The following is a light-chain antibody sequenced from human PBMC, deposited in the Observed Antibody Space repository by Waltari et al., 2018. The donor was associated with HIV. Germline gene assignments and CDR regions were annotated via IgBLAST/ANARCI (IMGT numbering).Light chain of an antibody. CDR2: WAS. Sequence: DIVMTQSPDSLAVSLGERAPINCKSSQSVLYSSNNKNYLAWYQQKPGQPPKLLIYWASTLESGVPDRFSCSGSWTDFTLTISSLQAEDVAVYYCQQYYSTPPHTFGQGTKLEIK. CDR1: QSVLYSSNNKNY. J-gene: IGKJ2*01. V-gene: IGKV4-1*01. CDR3: QQYYSTPPHT.